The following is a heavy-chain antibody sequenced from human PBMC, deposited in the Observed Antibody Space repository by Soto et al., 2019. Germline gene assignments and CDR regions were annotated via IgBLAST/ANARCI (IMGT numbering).Heavy chain of an antibody. D-gene: IGHD3-10*01. CDR1: GGSISGYY. CDR2: LYTMGSA. V-gene: IGHV4-4*07. J-gene: IGHJ6*02. Sequence: PEPLSLTCTVSGGSISGYYRSLILHPVRKGLEWIGRLYTMGSANYNPSLQSRVTMSVDTSKNEFSLKVSSVTAADTAVYFYARVRHYGLGTNRQYYGMDVWAQGTTVT. CDR3: ARVRHYGLGTNRQYYGMDV.